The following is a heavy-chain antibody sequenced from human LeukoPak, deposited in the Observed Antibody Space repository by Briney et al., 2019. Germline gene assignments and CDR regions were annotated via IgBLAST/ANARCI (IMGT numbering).Heavy chain of an antibody. D-gene: IGHD3-3*01. Sequence: GGSLRLSCAASGFTFSRYWMSWVRQAPGKGLEWVANVKQGGSEKYYVDSVKGRFTISRDNAKNSLYLQMNSLRAEDTAVYYCARVKYYDFWSGNDAFDIWGQGTMVTVSS. V-gene: IGHV3-7*01. CDR3: ARVKYYDFWSGNDAFDI. CDR2: VKQGGSEK. CDR1: GFTFSRYW. J-gene: IGHJ3*02.